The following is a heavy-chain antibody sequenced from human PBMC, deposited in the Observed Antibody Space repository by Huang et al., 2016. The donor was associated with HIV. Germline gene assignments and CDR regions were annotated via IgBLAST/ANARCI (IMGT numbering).Heavy chain of an antibody. CDR1: GDSIGSGGHY. V-gene: IGHV4-30-4*08. CDR3: SRALYYHGSGSYSDY. CDR2: ISYSVST. J-gene: IGHJ4*02. D-gene: IGHD3-10*01. Sequence: QVQLQESGPGLVKPSQTLSLTCTVSGDSIGSGGHYWSWIRQPPGKGLEWIGFISYSVSTYHNPSLKSRVTISVDTSKNQFSLKLSSVTAADTAVYFCSRALYYHGSGSYSDYWGRGTLVTVSS.